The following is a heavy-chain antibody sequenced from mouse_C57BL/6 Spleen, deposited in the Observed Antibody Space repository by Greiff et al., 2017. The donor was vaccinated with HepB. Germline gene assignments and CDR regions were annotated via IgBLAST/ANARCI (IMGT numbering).Heavy chain of an antibody. J-gene: IGHJ1*03. CDR1: GFTFSSYA. V-gene: IGHV5-4*01. Sequence: EVKVVESGGGLVKPGGSLKLSCAASGFTFSSYAMSWVRQTPEKRLEWVATISDGGSYTYYPDNVKGRFTISRDNAKNNLYLQMSHLKSEDTAMYYCAREGITTVVATRYFDVWGTGTTVTVSS. CDR3: AREGITTVVATRYFDV. D-gene: IGHD1-1*01. CDR2: ISDGGSYT.